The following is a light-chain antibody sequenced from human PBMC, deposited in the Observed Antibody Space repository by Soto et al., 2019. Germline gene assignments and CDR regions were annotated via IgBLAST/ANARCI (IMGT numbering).Light chain of an antibody. CDR3: QSYDSSLSFYVV. J-gene: IGLJ2*01. Sequence: QLVLTQPPSVSGAPGQRVTISCTGSSSNIGAGYDVHWYQQLPGTAPKLLIYGNSNRPSGVPDRFSGSKSGTSASLAITGLQAEDEADYYCQSYDSSLSFYVVFGGGTKVTVL. CDR2: GNS. CDR1: SSNIGAGYD. V-gene: IGLV1-40*01.